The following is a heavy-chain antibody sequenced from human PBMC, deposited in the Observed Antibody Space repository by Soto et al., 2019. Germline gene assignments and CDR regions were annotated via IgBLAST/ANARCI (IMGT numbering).Heavy chain of an antibody. J-gene: IGHJ6*01. CDR1: RYTITNFY. V-gene: IGHV1-46*01. CDR3: ARYQVGLLLDV. CDR2: INPIFGST. D-gene: IGHD1-26*01. Sequence: ASVKVSCKASRYTITNFYIHWLLQAPGQELEGMGIINPIFGSTTYPQKFQGIVTMTRHTSTSAVHMELITLISEETAVYSSARYQVGLLLDVCGAAITVTVSS.